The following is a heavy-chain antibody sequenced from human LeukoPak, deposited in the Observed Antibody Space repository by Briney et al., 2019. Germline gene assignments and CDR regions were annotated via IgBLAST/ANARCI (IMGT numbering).Heavy chain of an antibody. V-gene: IGHV3-23*01. CDR3: ARGAHKRDDYGGFFDY. Sequence: GGSLRLSCAASGFTFSNYAMSWVRQAPGKGLEWVSSINGRGGSTYYADSVKGRFTISRDNSKNTLYLQMNSLRAEDTAVYYCARGAHKRDDYGGFFDYWGQGTLVTVSS. J-gene: IGHJ4*02. D-gene: IGHD4-23*01. CDR1: GFTFSNYA. CDR2: INGRGGST.